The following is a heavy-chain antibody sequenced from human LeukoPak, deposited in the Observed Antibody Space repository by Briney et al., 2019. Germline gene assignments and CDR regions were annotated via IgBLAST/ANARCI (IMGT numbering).Heavy chain of an antibody. J-gene: IGHJ3*02. CDR1: GFTFSNYW. CDR2: IKEDGSEK. V-gene: IGHV3-7*04. Sequence: GGSLRLSCAASGFTFSNYWMSWVRQAQGKGLEWVANIKEDGSEKYYVDSVKGRFTISRDNAKNSMYLQMNSLRVDDTAVYYCARGGSYPFGAFDIWGQGTMVTASS. CDR3: ARGGSYPFGAFDI. D-gene: IGHD1-26*01.